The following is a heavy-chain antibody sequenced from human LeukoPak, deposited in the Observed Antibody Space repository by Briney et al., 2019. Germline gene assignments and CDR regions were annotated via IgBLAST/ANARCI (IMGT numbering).Heavy chain of an antibody. CDR3: ARLSGSYPFDD. D-gene: IGHD1-26*01. CDR2: IYYTGST. Sequence: PSETLSLTCTVSGGSVSSVGNYWSWLRQPPGEGLEWIGYIYYTGSTNYNPSLKSRVTISIDTSKKQFSLKLNAVTAADTAVYYCARLSGSYPFDDWGQGTLVTVSS. V-gene: IGHV4-61*08. CDR1: GGSVSSVGNY. J-gene: IGHJ4*02.